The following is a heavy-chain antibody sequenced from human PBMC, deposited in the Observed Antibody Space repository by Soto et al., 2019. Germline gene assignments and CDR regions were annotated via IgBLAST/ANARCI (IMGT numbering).Heavy chain of an antibody. Sequence: QVQLVESGGGVVQPGRSLRLSCAASGFNFNNYGMHWVRQAPGKGLEWVAVIWNDGNGYYYANSVKGRFTISRDNSKNTLFLRMSRLRAEDTAVYYCARRQISPPTRGAASARGGMDFWGQGTTVTVSS. CDR3: ARRQISPPTRGAASARGGMDF. V-gene: IGHV3-33*01. J-gene: IGHJ6*01. D-gene: IGHD6-13*01. CDR2: IWNDGNGY. CDR1: GFNFNNYG.